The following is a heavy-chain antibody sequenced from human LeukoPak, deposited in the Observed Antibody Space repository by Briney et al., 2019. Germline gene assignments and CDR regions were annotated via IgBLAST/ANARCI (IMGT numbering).Heavy chain of an antibody. CDR2: ISAYNGNT. CDR3: AYLPYGSGSYGFDY. D-gene: IGHD3-10*01. Sequence: ASVKVSCKASGYTFTSYGISWVRQAPGQGLEWMGWISAYNGNTNYAQKLQGRVTMTTDTSTSTAFMELRSLRSDDTAVYYCAYLPYGSGSYGFDYWGQGTLVTVSS. J-gene: IGHJ4*02. CDR1: GYTFTSYG. V-gene: IGHV1-18*01.